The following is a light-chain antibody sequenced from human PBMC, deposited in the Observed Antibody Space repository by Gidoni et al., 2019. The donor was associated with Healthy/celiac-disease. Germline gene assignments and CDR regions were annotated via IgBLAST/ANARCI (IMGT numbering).Light chain of an antibody. J-gene: IGKJ3*01. CDR1: QSVSSSY. V-gene: IGKV3-20*01. CDR2: GAS. CDR3: QQYGSSPFT. Sequence: EIVLTQSPGTLSFSPGERATLSCRASQSVSSSYLAWYQQKPGQAPRLLIYGASSRATGIPDRFSGSGSGTDFTLTISRLEPEDFAVYYCQQYGSSPFTFGPGTKSGYQT.